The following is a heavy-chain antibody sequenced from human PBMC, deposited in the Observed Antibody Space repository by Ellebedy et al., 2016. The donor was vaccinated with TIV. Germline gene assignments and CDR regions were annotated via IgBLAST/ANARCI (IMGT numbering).Heavy chain of an antibody. J-gene: IGHJ4*02. CDR1: GYTFTSYD. CDR3: ARGRGYYDSKSYYKGHDY. CDR2: MNPNSGNT. D-gene: IGHD3-10*01. V-gene: IGHV1-8*01. Sequence: AASVKVSCKASGYTFTSYDIYWVRQATGQGLEWMGWMNPNSGNTGHPQNFQGRVTMTRNNSIRTAYMELSSLRSEDTAVYYCARGRGYYDSKSYYKGHDYWGQGTLVTVSS.